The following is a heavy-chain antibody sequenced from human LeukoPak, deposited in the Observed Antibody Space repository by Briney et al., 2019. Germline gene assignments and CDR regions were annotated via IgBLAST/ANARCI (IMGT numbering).Heavy chain of an antibody. D-gene: IGHD6-19*01. CDR2: VSYSGST. CDR1: GGSITSSSYS. J-gene: IGHJ5*02. CDR3: ARHIRPPIAVAVNWFDP. Sequence: PSETLSLTCTVSGGSITSSSYSWGWIRQPPGKGLEWIASVSYSGSTYYNPSLKSRVTISVDTSKNQFSLKLSSVTAADTAVYYCARHIRPPIAVAVNWFDPWGQGTLVTVSS. V-gene: IGHV4-39*01.